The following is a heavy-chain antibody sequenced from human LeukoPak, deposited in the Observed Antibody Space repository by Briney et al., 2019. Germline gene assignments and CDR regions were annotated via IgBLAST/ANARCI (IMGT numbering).Heavy chain of an antibody. CDR2: VNPNSGGT. CDR1: GYTFIGYY. D-gene: IGHD5-12*01. V-gene: IGHV1-2*02. Sequence: GASVKVSCKASGYTFIGYYMHWVRQAPGQGLEWMGWVNPNSGGTNYAQKFQGRVTMTRDTSITTAYMEMSSLRADDTAVYYCARDGGRYSGYDYSLSWGQGTLVTVSS. J-gene: IGHJ5*02. CDR3: ARDGGRYSGYDYSLS.